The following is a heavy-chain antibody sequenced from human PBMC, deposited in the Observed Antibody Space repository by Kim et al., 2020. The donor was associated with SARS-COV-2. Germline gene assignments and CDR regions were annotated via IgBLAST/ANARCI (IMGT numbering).Heavy chain of an antibody. D-gene: IGHD6-19*01. J-gene: IGHJ4*02. Sequence: GGSLRLSCAASGFTFSNYPMSWVRQAPGKGLEGVSSISGGGDSRNYADSVKGRFTISRDNSKNTLYVQLDSLRVEDTALYYCAKSKIEVAGTGEFDSWGQGTLVTVSS. CDR2: ISGGGDSR. CDR3: AKSKIEVAGTGEFDS. CDR1: GFTFSNYP. V-gene: IGHV3-23*01.